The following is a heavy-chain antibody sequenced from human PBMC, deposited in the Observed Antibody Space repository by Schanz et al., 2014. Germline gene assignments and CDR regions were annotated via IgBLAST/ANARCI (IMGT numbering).Heavy chain of an antibody. D-gene: IGHD5-12*01. CDR2: MSWNAGSL. CDR3: ARGGGPEDVFDI. CDR1: GFRFDDYA. V-gene: IGHV3-9*01. J-gene: IGHJ3*02. Sequence: VQLAESGGGLVQPGRSLRLSCVASGFRFDDYAMHWVRQAPGKGLEWVSGMSWNAGSLGYGDSVKGRFTISRDNAKNSLYLQMNSLRAEDTALYYCARGGGPEDVFDIWGQGTILTVSS.